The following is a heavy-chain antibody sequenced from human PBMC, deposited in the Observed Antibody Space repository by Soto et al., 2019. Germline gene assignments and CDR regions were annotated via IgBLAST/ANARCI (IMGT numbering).Heavy chain of an antibody. Sequence: SSETLSLTCAVYGGSFNNYYWSWIRQPPGKGLEWIGEINHSESTNHNPSLKSRVTISVDTSKNQFSLELSSVTAADTAVYYCARDARYCSSTSCYLYYGMDVWGQGTTVTVSS. J-gene: IGHJ6*02. D-gene: IGHD2-2*01. CDR3: ARDARYCSSTSCYLYYGMDV. CDR1: GGSFNNYY. CDR2: INHSEST. V-gene: IGHV4-34*01.